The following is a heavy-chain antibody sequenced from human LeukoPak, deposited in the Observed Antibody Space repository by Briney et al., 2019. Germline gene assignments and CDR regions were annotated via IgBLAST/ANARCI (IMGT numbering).Heavy chain of an antibody. D-gene: IGHD3-3*01. J-gene: IGHJ4*02. Sequence: GRSLRLSCAASGFTLDDYAMHWVRHAPGKGLEWVSGISWNSGSIGYADSVKGRFTISRDNAKSSLYLQMNSLRAEDTALYYCAKDIGPGEDFWGGYYDYWGQGTLVTVSS. CDR2: ISWNSGSI. CDR3: AKDIGPGEDFWGGYYDY. V-gene: IGHV3-9*01. CDR1: GFTLDDYA.